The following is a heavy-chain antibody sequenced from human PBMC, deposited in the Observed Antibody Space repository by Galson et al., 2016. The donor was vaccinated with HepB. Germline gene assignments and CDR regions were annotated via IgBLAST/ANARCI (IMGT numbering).Heavy chain of an antibody. V-gene: IGHV4-39*07. D-gene: IGHD3-10*01. Sequence: SETLSLTCTVSRGSISSTSYYWGWIRQPPGKGLEWIGFIYYSGTTYYNPSLKSRVTMSLDTSKSQLSLNLRSVTAADTAIYYCARGRRVRGVTTKFNWIDPWGPGTLVTVSS. J-gene: IGHJ5*02. CDR2: IYYSGTT. CDR1: RGSISSTSYY. CDR3: ARGRRVRGVTTKFNWIDP.